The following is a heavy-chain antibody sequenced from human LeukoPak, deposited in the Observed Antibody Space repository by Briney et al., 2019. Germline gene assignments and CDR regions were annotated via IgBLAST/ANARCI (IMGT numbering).Heavy chain of an antibody. J-gene: IGHJ6*02. CDR1: GFTFSSYW. CDR2: IKQDGSEE. CDR3: ARDRVRRITIFGVVTPYYGMDV. Sequence: GGSLRLSCAASGFTFSSYWMSWVRQAPGKGLEWVANIKQDGSEEYYVDSVKGRFTISRDNAKNSLYLQMNSLRAEDTAVYYCARDRVRRITIFGVVTPYYGMDVWGQGTTVTVSS. V-gene: IGHV3-7*01. D-gene: IGHD3-3*01.